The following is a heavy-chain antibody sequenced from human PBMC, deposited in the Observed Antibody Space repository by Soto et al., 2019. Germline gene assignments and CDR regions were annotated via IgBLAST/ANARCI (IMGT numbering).Heavy chain of an antibody. Sequence: QVQLVESGGGVVQPGRSLRLSCAASGFTFSSYGMHWVRQAPGKGLEWVAVIWYDGSNKYYADSVKGRFTISRDNSKNTLYLQMNSLRAEDTAVYYCARDPTIRSGDAFDIWGQGTMVTVSS. V-gene: IGHV3-33*01. CDR3: ARDPTIRSGDAFDI. CDR2: IWYDGSNK. D-gene: IGHD3-3*01. CDR1: GFTFSSYG. J-gene: IGHJ3*02.